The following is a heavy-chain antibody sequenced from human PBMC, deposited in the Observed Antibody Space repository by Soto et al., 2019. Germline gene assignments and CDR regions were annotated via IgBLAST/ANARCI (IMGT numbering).Heavy chain of an antibody. CDR2: IKSKADGETT. V-gene: IGHV3-15*01. CDR3: TTGQSAGLY. CDR1: GFTFSNAW. J-gene: IGHJ4*02. D-gene: IGHD6-13*01. Sequence: PGGSLRLSCAAAGFTFSNAWMSWVRQAPGKGLEWGGRIKSKADGETTDYAAPVRGRFAISRDDSENTLYLQINSLKTEDTAVYYCTTGQSAGLYWGQGTLVTVSS.